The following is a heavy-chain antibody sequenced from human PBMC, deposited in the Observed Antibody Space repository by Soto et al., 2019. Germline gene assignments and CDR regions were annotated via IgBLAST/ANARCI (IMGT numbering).Heavy chain of an antibody. V-gene: IGHV5-51*01. J-gene: IGHJ5*02. CDR3: ARTRLADSSGRPWRFAP. Sequence: GESLKISCKGSGYSFTSYWIGWVLQMPGKGLEWMGIIYPGDSDTRYSPSFQGQVTISADKSISTAYLQWSSLKASDTAMYYCARTRLADSSGRPWRFAPSAQVTPVPVSS. CDR2: IYPGDSDT. CDR1: GYSFTSYW. D-gene: IGHD6-25*01.